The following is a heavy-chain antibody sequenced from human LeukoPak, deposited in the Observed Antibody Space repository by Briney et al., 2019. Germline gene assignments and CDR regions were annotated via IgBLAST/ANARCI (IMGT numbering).Heavy chain of an antibody. J-gene: IGHJ6*02. D-gene: IGHD2-15*01. CDR1: GFTFSSYN. CDR3: ARETSYCSGGSCYYGMDV. V-gene: IGHV3-21*01. Sequence: GGSLRLSCAASGFTFSSYNMNWVRQAPGKGLEWVSSITSGGSYIYYPDSVKGRFTISRDNAKNSLYLQMNSLRAQDTAVYYCARETSYCSGGSCYYGMDVWGQGTTVTVSS. CDR2: ITSGGSYI.